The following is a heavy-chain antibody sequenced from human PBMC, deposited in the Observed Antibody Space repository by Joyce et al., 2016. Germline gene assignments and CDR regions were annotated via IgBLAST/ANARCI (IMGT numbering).Heavy chain of an antibody. CDR3: TTPSCAN. CDR1: GIIFSNKE. J-gene: IGHJ4*02. Sequence: EVQLVESGGGLVQPEGSLRLSCAASGIIFSNKEMNWVRQAPGKGLEWVSSINSDDSRIHYADSVRGRFTISRDNARNSLYLEMNSLRVEDTAIYYCTTPSCANWGQGSLVTVSS. CDR2: INSDDSRI. V-gene: IGHV3-48*03. D-gene: IGHD2-2*01.